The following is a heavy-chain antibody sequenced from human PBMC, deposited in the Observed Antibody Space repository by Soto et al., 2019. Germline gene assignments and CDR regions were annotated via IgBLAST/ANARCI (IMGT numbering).Heavy chain of an antibody. D-gene: IGHD3-16*01. CDR1: GYTFNTYA. CDR3: AGGRTWGARDFDY. Sequence: QVQLVQSGTEVKRPGASVRVSCKASGYTFNTYAISWVRQAPGQGLEWMGWITPYNGHADYAQKFQVRVTMTTDTSTNTVSMELRGLRSDDTAVYYCAGGRTWGARDFDYWGQGTLVTVSS. V-gene: IGHV1-18*01. J-gene: IGHJ4*02. CDR2: ITPYNGHA.